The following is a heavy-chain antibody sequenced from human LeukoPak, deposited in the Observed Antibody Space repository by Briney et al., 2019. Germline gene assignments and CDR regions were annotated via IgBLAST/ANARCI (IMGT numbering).Heavy chain of an antibody. CDR1: GFTFNDYA. CDR3: ARDNSGLSSGPLVLDAFDI. V-gene: IGHV3-9*01. CDR2: ISWNSGSI. Sequence: GGSLRLSCAASGFTFNDYAMLWVRQAPGKGLEGVSGISWNSGSIGYADSVKGRFTFSRDNAKNSLYLQMNSPRAEDTALYYCARDNSGLSSGPLVLDAFDIWGQGTMVTVSS. J-gene: IGHJ3*02. D-gene: IGHD3-22*01.